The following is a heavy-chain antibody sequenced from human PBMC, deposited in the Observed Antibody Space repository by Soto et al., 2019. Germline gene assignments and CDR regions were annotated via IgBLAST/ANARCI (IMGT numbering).Heavy chain of an antibody. CDR3: AREVPISAVNYIDY. Sequence: XVSLRLSCSVSGFSFSDYWMHWVRQAPGKGLVWVARISDDAISTSYAPFVKGRFTISRDNIKNMLYLQLNSLTADDAAFYYCAREVPISAVNYIDYWGQGALVTVSS. D-gene: IGHD2-2*01. J-gene: IGHJ4*02. V-gene: IGHV3-74*01. CDR1: GFSFSDYW. CDR2: ISDDAIST.